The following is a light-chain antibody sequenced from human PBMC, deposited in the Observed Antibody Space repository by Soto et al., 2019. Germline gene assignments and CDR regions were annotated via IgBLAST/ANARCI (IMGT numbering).Light chain of an antibody. V-gene: IGLV3-21*02. J-gene: IGLJ1*01. CDR2: DDS. CDR3: QVWDTSSDRSYV. Sequence: SSELTQPPSVSVAPGQTARITCGGNNIGDKNVHWYQQKPGQVPVLVVYDDSVRPSGIPERLSGSNSGNTATLTISSVEAGDEADYYCQVWDTSSDRSYVFGTGTKVTVL. CDR1: NIGDKN.